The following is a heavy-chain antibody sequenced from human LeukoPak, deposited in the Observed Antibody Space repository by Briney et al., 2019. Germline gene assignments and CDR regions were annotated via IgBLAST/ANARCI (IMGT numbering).Heavy chain of an antibody. D-gene: IGHD3-10*01. CDR3: ARVLDYYGSGGYDY. Sequence: ASVKVSCKASGYSFTSYYMHWVRRAPGQGLEWMGIINPRGGSASYAQNFQGRVTMTRDTSTSTVYMELNSLRSEDTAVYYCARVLDYYGSGGYDYWGQGTLVTVSS. CDR1: GYSFTSYY. CDR2: INPRGGSA. J-gene: IGHJ4*02. V-gene: IGHV1-46*01.